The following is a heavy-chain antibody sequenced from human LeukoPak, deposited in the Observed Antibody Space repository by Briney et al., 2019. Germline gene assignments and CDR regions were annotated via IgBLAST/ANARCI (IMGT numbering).Heavy chain of an antibody. CDR3: AREWVYYGSGSYNNGMDV. CDR2: IIPILGIT. Sequence: GASVKVSCKASGGTFSSYAISWVRQAPGQGLEWMGRIIPILGITNYAQKFQGRVTITADKSTSTAYMELSSLRSEDTAVYYCAREWVYYGSGSYNNGMDVWGQGTTVTVSS. CDR1: GGTFSSYA. D-gene: IGHD3-10*01. V-gene: IGHV1-69*04. J-gene: IGHJ6*02.